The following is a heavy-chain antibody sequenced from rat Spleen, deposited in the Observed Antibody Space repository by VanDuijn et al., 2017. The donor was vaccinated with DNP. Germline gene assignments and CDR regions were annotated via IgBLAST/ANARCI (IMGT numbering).Heavy chain of an antibody. CDR3: TRDPPPGYPYYVMDA. Sequence: QVQLKESGPGLVQPSQTLSLTCTVSGFSLTSYHVHWVRQPPGKGLEWMGRIQSGGSTDYNSALKSRLSISRDTSKSQVFLKMNSLQTDDTGTYYCTRDPPPGYPYYVMDAWGQGTSVTVSS. D-gene: IGHD1-4*01. V-gene: IGHV2S1*01. CDR1: GFSLTSYH. CDR2: IQSGGST. J-gene: IGHJ4*01.